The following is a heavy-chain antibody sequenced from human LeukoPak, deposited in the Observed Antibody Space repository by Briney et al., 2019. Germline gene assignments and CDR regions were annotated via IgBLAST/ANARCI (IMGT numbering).Heavy chain of an antibody. CDR2: ISGSGGST. Sequence: PGGSLRLSCAASGFTFSSYAMSWVRQAPGKGLEWVSAISGSGGSTYYADSVKGRFTISRDNSKNTLYLQMNSLRAEDTAVYYCAKWDSSSWYCLIDYWGQGTLVTVSS. CDR1: GFTFSSYA. V-gene: IGHV3-23*01. CDR3: AKWDSSSWYCLIDY. D-gene: IGHD6-13*01. J-gene: IGHJ4*02.